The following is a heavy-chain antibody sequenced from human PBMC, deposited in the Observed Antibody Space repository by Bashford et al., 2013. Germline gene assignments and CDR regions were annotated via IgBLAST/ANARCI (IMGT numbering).Heavy chain of an antibody. CDR3: ARVSGPYYYDSSGYYSTRYFDL. CDR1: GYTFTNYY. CDR2: FDPEDGET. V-gene: IGHV1-24*01. J-gene: IGHJ2*01. D-gene: IGHD3-22*01. Sequence: ASVKVSCKASGYTFTNYYIHWVRQAPGKGLEWMGGFDPEDGETIYAQKFQGRVTMTEDTSTDTAYMELSSLRSEDTAVYYCARVSGPYYYDSSGYYSTRYFDLWGRGTLVTVSS.